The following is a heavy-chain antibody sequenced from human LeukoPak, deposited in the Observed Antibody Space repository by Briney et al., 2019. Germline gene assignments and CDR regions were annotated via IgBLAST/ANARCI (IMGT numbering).Heavy chain of an antibody. V-gene: IGHV3-7*01. D-gene: IGHD3-10*01. CDR3: ARDYYGNYYYYYYGMDV. CDR1: GFTFSSHW. J-gene: IGHJ6*02. Sequence: GGSLRLSCAASGFTFSSHWMSWVRQAPGKGLEWVANIKEDGSEKYYVASVKGRFTISRDNAKNSLYLQMNSLRAEDTAVYYCARDYYGNYYYYYYGMDVWGQGTTVTVSS. CDR2: IKEDGSEK.